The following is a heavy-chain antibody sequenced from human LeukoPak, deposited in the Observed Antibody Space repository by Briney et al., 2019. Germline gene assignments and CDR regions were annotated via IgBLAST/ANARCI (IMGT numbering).Heavy chain of an antibody. CDR1: GYTLTELS. CDR3: ARTVLRYFDWLERPHYYYYYMDV. V-gene: IGHV1-24*01. Sequence: ASVKVSCKVSGYTLTELSMHWVRQAPGKGLEWMGGFDPEDGETIYAQKLQGRVTMTTDTSTGTAYMELSSLRSEDTAVYYCARTVLRYFDWLERPHYYYYYMDVWGKGTTVTVSS. J-gene: IGHJ6*03. D-gene: IGHD3-9*01. CDR2: FDPEDGET.